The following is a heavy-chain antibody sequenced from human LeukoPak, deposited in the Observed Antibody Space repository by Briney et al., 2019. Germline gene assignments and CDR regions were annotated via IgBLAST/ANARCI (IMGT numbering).Heavy chain of an antibody. CDR2: IYYSGST. V-gene: IGHV4-59*08. Sequence: SETLSLTCTVSGVSISGYYWSWIRQPPGQGLEWIGYIYYSGSTRYNPSLKSRVTISVDTSKNQFSLKLSSVTAADTAVYYCARALLPYYYDSSGFGDAFDIWGQGTMVTVSS. CDR1: GVSISGYY. J-gene: IGHJ3*02. D-gene: IGHD3-22*01. CDR3: ARALLPYYYDSSGFGDAFDI.